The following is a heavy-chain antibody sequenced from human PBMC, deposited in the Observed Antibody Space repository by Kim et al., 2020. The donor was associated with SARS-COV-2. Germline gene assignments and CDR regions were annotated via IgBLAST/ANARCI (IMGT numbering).Heavy chain of an antibody. J-gene: IGHJ4*02. V-gene: IGHV3-23*01. CDR1: GFTFSNYA. D-gene: IGHD2-15*01. CDR3: AKLRRGSNTSPDY. Sequence: GGSLRLSCAASGFTFSNYAMSWVRQAPGKGLEWVSAISGSGGSTYYADSVKGRFTISRDNSKNTLYLQMNSLRAEDTAVYYCAKLRRGSNTSPDYWGQGTLVTVSS. CDR2: ISGSGGST.